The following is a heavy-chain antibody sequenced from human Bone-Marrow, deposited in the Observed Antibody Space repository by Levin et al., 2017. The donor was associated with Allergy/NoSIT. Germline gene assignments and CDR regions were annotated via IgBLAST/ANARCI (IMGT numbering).Heavy chain of an antibody. CDR1: GESFSGHS. Sequence: ASETLSLTCAVSGESFSGHSWAWIRQSPGKGLEWIGEIYYSGSTNYNPSLKSRVTISADMSRKRFSLQLSSATAADTAVYYCARGGEVPSQYYFDYWGQGTPVTVSS. V-gene: IGHV4-34*01. J-gene: IGHJ4*02. CDR3: ARGGEVPSQYYFDY. CDR2: IYYSGST.